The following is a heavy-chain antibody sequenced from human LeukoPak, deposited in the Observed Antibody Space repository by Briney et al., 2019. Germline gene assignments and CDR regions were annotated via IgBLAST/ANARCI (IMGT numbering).Heavy chain of an antibody. CDR1: GGSISSGGYY. J-gene: IGHJ3*02. CDR2: IYYSGST. D-gene: IGHD3-22*01. Sequence: SETLSLTCTVSGGSISSGGYYWSWLRQHPGKGLEWIGYIYYSGSTYYNPSLKSRVTISVDTSKNQFSLKLSSVTAADTAVYYCARVYYDSSGFLGSAFDIWGQGTMVTVSS. CDR3: ARVYYDSSGFLGSAFDI. V-gene: IGHV4-31*03.